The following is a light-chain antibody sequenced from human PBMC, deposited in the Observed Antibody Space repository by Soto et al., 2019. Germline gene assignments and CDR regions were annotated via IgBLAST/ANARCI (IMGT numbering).Light chain of an antibody. J-gene: IGKJ1*01. CDR2: AAS. CDR1: QNINNL. CDR3: QQTSTSPWT. Sequence: DIQMTQSPSSLSASVGDRVSITCRASQNINNLLNWYQQRPGRAPQLLIYAASNLQSGVPSRFSGSGSGTDFALTISSLQPGDFATYFCQQTSTSPWTFGQGTKVEIK. V-gene: IGKV1-39*01.